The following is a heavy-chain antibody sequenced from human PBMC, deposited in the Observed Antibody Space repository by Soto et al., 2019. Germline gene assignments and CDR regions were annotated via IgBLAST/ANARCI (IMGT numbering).Heavy chain of an antibody. D-gene: IGHD2-2*01. Sequence: SETLSLTCTVSGGSISSYYWSWIRQPPGKGLEWIGYIYYSGSTNYNPSLKSRVTISVDTSKNQFSLKLSSVTAADTAVYYCARRDCSSTSCYLAYWGQGTLVTVSS. V-gene: IGHV4-59*01. CDR2: IYYSGST. CDR3: ARRDCSSTSCYLAY. CDR1: GGSISSYY. J-gene: IGHJ4*02.